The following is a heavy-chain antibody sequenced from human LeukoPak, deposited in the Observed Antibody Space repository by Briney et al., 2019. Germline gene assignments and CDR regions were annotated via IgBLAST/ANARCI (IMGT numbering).Heavy chain of an antibody. V-gene: IGHV4-30-2*01. CDR3: ARDLGDIVVVPAAIGYAFDI. J-gene: IGHJ3*02. CDR2: IYHSGST. Sequence: SETLSLTCTVSGGSISSGGYYWSWIRQPPGKGLEWIGYIYHSGSTYYNPSLKSRVTISVDRSKNQFSLKLSSVTAADTAVYYCARDLGDIVVVPAAIGYAFDIWGQGTMVTVSS. D-gene: IGHD2-2*02. CDR1: GGSISSGGYY.